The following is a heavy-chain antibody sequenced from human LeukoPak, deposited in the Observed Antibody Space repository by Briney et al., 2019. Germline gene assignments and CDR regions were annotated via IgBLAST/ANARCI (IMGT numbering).Heavy chain of an antibody. Sequence: GGSLRLSCAASGFTFSSYAMHWVRQAPGKGLEWVAVISYDGSNKYYADSVKGRFTISRDNSKNTLYLQMNSLRAEDTAVYYCARERTILLWFGEPFDYWGQGTLVTVSS. V-gene: IGHV3-30-3*01. CDR1: GFTFSSYA. D-gene: IGHD3-10*01. CDR2: ISYDGSNK. J-gene: IGHJ4*02. CDR3: ARERTILLWFGEPFDY.